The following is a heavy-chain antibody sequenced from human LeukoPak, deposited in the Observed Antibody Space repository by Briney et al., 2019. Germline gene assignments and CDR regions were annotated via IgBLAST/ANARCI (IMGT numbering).Heavy chain of an antibody. D-gene: IGHD6-19*01. CDR1: GFIFSSNW. J-gene: IGHJ4*02. V-gene: IGHV3-7*03. Sequence: GGSLRLSCAASGFIFSSNWMNWVRQAPGKGLEWVANIQPDGSEKYYVDSVKGRFTISRDNAKNSLYLQMNSLRAEDTAVYYCASTAGYTSGWYLWGQGTLVTVSS. CDR2: IQPDGSEK. CDR3: ASTAGYTSGWYL.